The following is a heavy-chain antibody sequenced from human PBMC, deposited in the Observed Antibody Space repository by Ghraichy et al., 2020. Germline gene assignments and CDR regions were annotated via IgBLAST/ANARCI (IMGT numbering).Heavy chain of an antibody. V-gene: IGHV1-24*01. J-gene: IGHJ4*02. D-gene: IGHD2-15*01. CDR2: FDPKDGET. Sequence: ASVKVSCKVSGYTLTELSMHWVRQAPGKGLEWMGGFDPKDGETIYAQKFQGRVTMTEDTSTDTAYMELSSLRAEDTAVYYCATKAPRTLGYCSGGGCYSWPWGQGTLVTVSS. CDR1: GYTLTELS. CDR3: ATKAPRTLGYCSGGGCYSWP.